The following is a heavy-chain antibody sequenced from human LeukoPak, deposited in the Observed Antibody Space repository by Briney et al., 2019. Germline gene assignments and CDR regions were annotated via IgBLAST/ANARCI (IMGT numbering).Heavy chain of an antibody. Sequence: GGSLRLSCVASGFTFSSYDMHWVRQTPGKRLEWVSAIDTDGGTYYPGSVKGRFTISRENAKNSLYLQMNSLRAGDTAVYYCARERFSYDYTDAYDIWGQGTIVIVSS. CDR2: IDTDGGT. CDR1: GFTFSSYD. CDR3: ARERFSYDYTDAYDI. J-gene: IGHJ3*02. D-gene: IGHD5-18*01. V-gene: IGHV3-13*01.